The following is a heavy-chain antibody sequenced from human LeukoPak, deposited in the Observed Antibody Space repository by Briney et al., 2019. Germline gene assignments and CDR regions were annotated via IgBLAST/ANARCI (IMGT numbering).Heavy chain of an antibody. V-gene: IGHV4-34*01. CDR2: INHSGST. CDR1: GGSFSGYY. J-gene: IGHJ3*02. Sequence: SETLSLTCAVYGGSFSGYYWRWIRQPPGKGLEWIGEINHSGSTNYNPSLKSRVTISVDTSKNQFSLKLSSVTAADTAVYYCAREGIAAADDAFDIWGQGTMVTVSS. D-gene: IGHD6-13*01. CDR3: AREGIAAADDAFDI.